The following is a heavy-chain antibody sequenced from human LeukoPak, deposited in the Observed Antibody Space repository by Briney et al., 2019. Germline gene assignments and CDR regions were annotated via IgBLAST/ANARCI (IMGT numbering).Heavy chain of an antibody. Sequence: SETLSLTCTVSGGSISSSSYYWGWIRQPPGKGLEWIGYIYYSGSTNYNPSLKSRVTISVDTSKNQFSLKLSSVTAADTAVYYCARVSTDYYDSSGYYNRRYFDYWGQGTLVTVSS. D-gene: IGHD3-22*01. J-gene: IGHJ4*02. CDR1: GGSISSSSYY. CDR3: ARVSTDYYDSSGYYNRRYFDY. CDR2: IYYSGST. V-gene: IGHV4-61*05.